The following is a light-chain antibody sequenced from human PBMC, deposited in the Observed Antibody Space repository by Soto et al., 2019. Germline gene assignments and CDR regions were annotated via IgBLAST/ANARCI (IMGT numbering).Light chain of an antibody. J-gene: IGLJ1*01. CDR3: ISCTSNRTYV. V-gene: IGLV2-14*03. Sequence: QTVLAQPASVSGSPGQSMTISCTGSSSDVGGYHYVSWYQQHPGKAPKLIIYKVSHRPSGVSDRFSCSTSVNKASLTISGLQGQYELTYYCISCTSNRTYVFGNGT. CDR2: KVS. CDR1: SSDVGGYHY.